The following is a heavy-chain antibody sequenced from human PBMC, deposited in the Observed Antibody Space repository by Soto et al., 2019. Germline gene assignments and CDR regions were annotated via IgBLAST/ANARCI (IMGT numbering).Heavy chain of an antibody. J-gene: IGHJ4*02. D-gene: IGHD6-6*01. V-gene: IGHV1-24*01. CDR1: GYTLTELS. CDR3: ATARGGYSSSAELDY. Sequence: ASVKVSCKVSGYTLTELSMHWVRQAPGKGLEWMGGFDPEDGETIYAQKFQGRVTMTEDTSTDTAYMELSSLRSEDTAVYYCATARGGYSSSAELDYWGQGTLVTVSS. CDR2: FDPEDGET.